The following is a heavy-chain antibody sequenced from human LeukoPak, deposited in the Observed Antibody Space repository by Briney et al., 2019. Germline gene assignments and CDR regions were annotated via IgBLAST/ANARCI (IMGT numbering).Heavy chain of an antibody. Sequence: GGSLRLSCAASGFTFSDYYMSWIRKAPGKGLEWVSYISSSGITIYYADSVKGRFTISRDNAKNSLYPQINSLRAEDTAVYYCARDGAVVNFDYWGQGTLVTVSS. D-gene: IGHD3-22*01. CDR3: ARDGAVVNFDY. CDR1: GFTFSDYY. V-gene: IGHV3-11*04. CDR2: ISSSGITI. J-gene: IGHJ4*02.